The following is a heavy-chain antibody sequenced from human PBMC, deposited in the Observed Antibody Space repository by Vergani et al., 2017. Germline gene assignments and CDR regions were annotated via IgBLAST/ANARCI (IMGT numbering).Heavy chain of an antibody. J-gene: IGHJ4*02. Sequence: QVRLEESGPGLVKPSETLSLTCSVSGYSIGSGFYWAWIRQSPGEGLQWLTSIHNRGKTYHNPSLKSRVSVSLDTSKNRFSLKLRSVTAADSAVYYCARHRGSSGWSPMDNWGQGTLVTVSS. CDR3: ARHRGSSGWSPMDN. V-gene: IGHV4-38-2*01. CDR1: GYSIGSGFY. CDR2: IHNRGKT. D-gene: IGHD6-19*01.